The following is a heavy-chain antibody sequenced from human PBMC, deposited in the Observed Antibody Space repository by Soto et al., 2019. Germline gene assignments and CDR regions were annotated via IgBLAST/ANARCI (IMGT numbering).Heavy chain of an antibody. CDR1: GFSLSNARMG. Sequence: QVTLKESGPVLVKPTETLTLTCTVSGFSLSNARMGVSWIRQPPGKALEWLAHIFSNDEKSYSTSLKSRLTISQDTAKSQVVLTMTNMDPVDTATYYCARISRQSYYDILTGYYPFDYWGQGTLVTVSS. J-gene: IGHJ4*02. CDR2: IFSNDEK. V-gene: IGHV2-26*01. D-gene: IGHD3-9*01. CDR3: ARISRQSYYDILTGYYPFDY.